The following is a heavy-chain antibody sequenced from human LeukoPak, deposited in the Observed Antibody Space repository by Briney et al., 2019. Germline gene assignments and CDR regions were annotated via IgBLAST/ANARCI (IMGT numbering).Heavy chain of an antibody. CDR2: IYYSGST. D-gene: IGHD2-15*01. CDR3: ARHVPLGPPNLEVVAAILGDFDY. CDR1: GGSISSSSYY. Sequence: SETLSLTCTVSGGSISSSSYYWGWIRQPPGKGLEWIGSIYYSGSTYYNPSLKSRVTISVDTSKNQFSLKLSSVTAAEAAVYYCARHVPLGPPNLEVVAAILGDFDYWGQGTLVTVSS. J-gene: IGHJ4*02. V-gene: IGHV4-39*01.